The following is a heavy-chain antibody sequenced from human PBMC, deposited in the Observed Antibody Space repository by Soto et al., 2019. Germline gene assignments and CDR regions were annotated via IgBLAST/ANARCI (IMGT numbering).Heavy chain of an antibody. J-gene: IGHJ6*02. CDR2: INPNSGGT. Sequence: GASVKVSCKASGYTFTGYYMHWVLQAPGQGLEWMGWINPNSGGTNYAQKFQGRVTMTRDTSISTAYMELSRLRSDDTAVYYCARVYCSSTSCYRYYYYYGMDVWGQGTTVTVSS. V-gene: IGHV1-2*02. D-gene: IGHD2-2*02. CDR3: ARVYCSSTSCYRYYYYYGMDV. CDR1: GYTFTGYY.